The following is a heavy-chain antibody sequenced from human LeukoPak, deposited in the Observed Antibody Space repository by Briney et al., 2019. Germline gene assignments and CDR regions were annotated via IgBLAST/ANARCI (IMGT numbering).Heavy chain of an antibody. Sequence: GGSLRLSCTASEFSLTSFAMSWVRQAPGKGLEWVSTISGGAGGSTYYADSVKGRFTISRDNSKNTLYLQMNSLRAEDTAVYYCARDLAASDDYWGQGTLVTVSS. D-gene: IGHD6-13*01. J-gene: IGHJ4*02. CDR3: ARDLAASDDY. CDR2: ISGGAGGST. V-gene: IGHV3-23*01. CDR1: EFSLTSFA.